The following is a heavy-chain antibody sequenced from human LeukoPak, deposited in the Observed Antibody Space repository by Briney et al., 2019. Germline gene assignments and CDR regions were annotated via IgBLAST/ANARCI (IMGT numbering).Heavy chain of an antibody. V-gene: IGHV4-59*01. CDR2: IYYSGST. CDR3: ARGGRFLEWLLEFDP. Sequence: SETLSLTCTVSGGSISSYYWSWIRQPPGKGLEWIGYIYYSGSTNYNPSLKSRVTISVDTSKNQFSLKLSSVTAADTAVYYCARGGRFLEWLLEFDPWGQGTLATVSS. J-gene: IGHJ5*02. D-gene: IGHD3-3*01. CDR1: GGSISSYY.